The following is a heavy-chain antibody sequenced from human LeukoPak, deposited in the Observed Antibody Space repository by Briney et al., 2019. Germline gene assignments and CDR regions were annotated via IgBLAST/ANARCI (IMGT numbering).Heavy chain of an antibody. Sequence: GGSLRLSCATSGFTFSRYALNWIRQAPGKGLEWVSFISSDTPNKNYADSVKGRFTISRDNAKNSVYLQLNSLRAEDTAMYYCARDLGGPDYWGQGTLVTVSS. V-gene: IGHV3-21*01. J-gene: IGHJ4*02. CDR3: ARDLGGPDY. CDR1: GFTFSRYA. D-gene: IGHD3-16*01. CDR2: ISSDTPNK.